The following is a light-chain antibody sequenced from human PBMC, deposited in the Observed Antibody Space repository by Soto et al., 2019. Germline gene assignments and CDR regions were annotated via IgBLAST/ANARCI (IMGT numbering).Light chain of an antibody. J-gene: IGKJ3*01. CDR2: GAF. Sequence: DIQMTQSPSSVSASVGDRGTITCRTSQDITGSFLWFQQKPGNAPKLLISGAFALQSGVPSRFSGSGSGTVFTLTISSLQLGDFATYYCQQAKPYPRTFGPG. V-gene: IGKV1-12*01. CDR3: QQAKPYPRT. CDR1: QDITGS.